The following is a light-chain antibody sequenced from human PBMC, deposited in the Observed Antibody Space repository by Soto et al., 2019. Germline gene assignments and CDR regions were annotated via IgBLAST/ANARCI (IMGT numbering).Light chain of an antibody. J-gene: IGKJ1*01. Sequence: IVMTQSPATLSLSAGERGTLSCRASQGIGDALAWYQQKPGQTPRLLIYDTSIRATGVPARFSGSRSGAESTLTISSMKSEDFAVYYCQQYGSSVTFCQGTKVDIK. V-gene: IGKV3-15*01. CDR3: QQYGSSVT. CDR1: QGIGDA. CDR2: DTS.